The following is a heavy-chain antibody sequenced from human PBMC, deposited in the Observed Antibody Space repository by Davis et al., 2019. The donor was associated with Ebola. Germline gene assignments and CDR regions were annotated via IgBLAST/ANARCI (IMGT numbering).Heavy chain of an antibody. J-gene: IGHJ2*01. V-gene: IGHV4-34*01. CDR2: INHSGST. D-gene: IGHD2-15*01. CDR1: GGSFSGYY. Sequence: MPSETLSLTCAVYGGSFSGYYWSWIRQPPGKGLEWIGEINHSGSTNYNPSLKSRVTISVDTSKNQFSLKLSSVTAADTAVYYCARVELEYCSGGSCYSGYFDLWGRGTLVTVSS. CDR3: ARVELEYCSGGSCYSGYFDL.